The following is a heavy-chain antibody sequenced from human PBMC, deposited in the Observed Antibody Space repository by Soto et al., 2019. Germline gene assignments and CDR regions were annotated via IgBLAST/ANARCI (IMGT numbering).Heavy chain of an antibody. CDR1: GYIFGSHW. CDR2: IYPDEPDV. CDR3: ARRGYCGADCYFDS. V-gene: IGHV5-51*01. J-gene: IGHJ4*01. Sequence: GESLKISCKASGYIFGSHWIGWVRQMPGKGLEWMGIIYPDEPDVRYSPSFQGQVTISADKSTSTAFLQWSSLKASDTAIYYCARRGYCGADCYFDSWGQGTLVTVSS. D-gene: IGHD2-21*02.